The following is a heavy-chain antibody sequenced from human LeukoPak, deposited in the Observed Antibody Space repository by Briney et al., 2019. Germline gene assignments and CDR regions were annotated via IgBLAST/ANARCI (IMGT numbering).Heavy chain of an antibody. CDR1: GYSFTSYW. J-gene: IGHJ4*02. D-gene: IGHD2-15*01. Sequence: GESLKISCKGSGYSFTSYWIGWVRQMPGKGLEWMGIIYPGDSDTRYSPSFPGQVTISADKSISTAYLQWSSLKASDTAMYYCARHNYCSGGSCYKDYWGQGTLVTVSS. CDR2: IYPGDSDT. CDR3: ARHNYCSGGSCYKDY. V-gene: IGHV5-51*01.